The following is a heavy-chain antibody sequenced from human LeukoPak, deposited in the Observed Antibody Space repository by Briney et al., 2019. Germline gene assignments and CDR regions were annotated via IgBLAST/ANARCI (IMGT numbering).Heavy chain of an antibody. V-gene: IGHV1-2*02. D-gene: IGHD3-10*01. CDR3: AREWSWFGDHEGYFDY. Sequence: ASVKVSCKAFGYTFTGYYMHWVRQAPGQGLEWMGWINPNSGGTNYAQKFQGRVTMTRDTSISTAYMELSRLRSDDAAVYYCAREWSWFGDHEGYFDYWGQGTLVTVSS. CDR2: INPNSGGT. CDR1: GYTFTGYY. J-gene: IGHJ4*02.